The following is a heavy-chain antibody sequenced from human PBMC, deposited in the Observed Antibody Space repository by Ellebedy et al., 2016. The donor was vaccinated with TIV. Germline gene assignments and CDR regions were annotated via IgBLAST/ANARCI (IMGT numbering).Heavy chain of an antibody. Sequence: MPGGSLRLSCSVSGGSINNYYWTRIRQPPGQGLEWIGDIHHSGNSHIHPSLKSRVTLSVDTSKNQFSLDMTSVTAADTATYYCARDLGRYGMDVWGQGTTVTVSS. V-gene: IGHV4-59*01. CDR3: ARDLGRYGMDV. CDR2: IHHSGNS. J-gene: IGHJ6*02. CDR1: GGSINNYY.